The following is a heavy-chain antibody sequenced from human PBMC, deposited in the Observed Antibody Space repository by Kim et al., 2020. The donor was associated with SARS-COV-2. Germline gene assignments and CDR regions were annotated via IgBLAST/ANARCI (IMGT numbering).Heavy chain of an antibody. CDR3: ARASSVTVLRRYYYYMDV. CDR2: ISTGSTYI. Sequence: GGSLRLSCAASGFTFSSFSMNWVRQAPGKGLEWVSSISTGSTYIQYADSVRGRFAISRDNAKNSLYLQLSSLRVEHTAVYYCARASSVTVLRRYYYYMDVWGKGTAVTVSS. J-gene: IGHJ6*03. V-gene: IGHV3-21*01. CDR1: GFTFSSFS. D-gene: IGHD3-3*01.